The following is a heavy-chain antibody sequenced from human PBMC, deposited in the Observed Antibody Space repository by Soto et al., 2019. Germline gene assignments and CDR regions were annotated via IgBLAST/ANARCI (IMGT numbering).Heavy chain of an antibody. D-gene: IGHD3-9*01. Sequence: GGSLRLSCAASGFTFSSYAMSWVRQAPGKGLEWVSAISGSGGSTYYADSVKGRFTISRDNSKNTLYLQMNSLRAEDTAVYYCAKDARDYYFYYDILTGYYMGYYYYYMDVWGKGTTVTVSS. CDR2: ISGSGGST. V-gene: IGHV3-23*01. J-gene: IGHJ6*03. CDR3: AKDARDYYFYYDILTGYYMGYYYYYMDV. CDR1: GFTFSSYA.